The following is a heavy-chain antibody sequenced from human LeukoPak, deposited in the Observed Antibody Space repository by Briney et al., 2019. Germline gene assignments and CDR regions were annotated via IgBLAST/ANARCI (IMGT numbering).Heavy chain of an antibody. J-gene: IGHJ3*02. CDR2: ISSGGGTR. D-gene: IGHD3-22*01. Sequence: GGSLRLSCAASGFTFSNAWMNWIRQAPGKGLEWVSYISSGGGTRSYADSVKGRFTISRDNAKNSLYLQMNSLRAEDTAVYYCARDRGRRGITMRSDAFDIWGQGTMVTVSS. CDR3: ARDRGRRGITMRSDAFDI. CDR1: GFTFSNAW. V-gene: IGHV3-11*01.